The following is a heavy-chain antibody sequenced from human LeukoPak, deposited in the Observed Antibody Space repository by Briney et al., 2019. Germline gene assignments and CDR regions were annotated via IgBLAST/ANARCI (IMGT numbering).Heavy chain of an antibody. J-gene: IGHJ4*02. CDR2: ISPYNGNT. Sequence: ASVKVSCEASGYSFILHGTSWVRQAPGEGPEWMGWISPYNGNTNYAQKFQGRLTLTTDTSTSTASMELRSLTSDDTAVYYCVRDENYGIYINFDFWGQGTLVTVSS. V-gene: IGHV1-18*01. CDR3: VRDENYGIYINFDF. D-gene: IGHD4-17*01. CDR1: GYSFILHG.